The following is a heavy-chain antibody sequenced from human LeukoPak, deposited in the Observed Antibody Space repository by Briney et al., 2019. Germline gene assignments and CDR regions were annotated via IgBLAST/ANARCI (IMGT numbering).Heavy chain of an antibody. J-gene: IGHJ4*02. D-gene: IGHD5-18*01. Sequence: GGSLRLSCAASGFTFSSYWMSWVRQAPGKGLEWVANIKQDGSEKYYVDSVKGRFTISRDNAKNSLYLQMNSLRAEDTAVYYCARDPGYSYGLEYYFDYWGQGTLVTVSS. CDR1: GFTFSSYW. CDR2: IKQDGSEK. CDR3: ARDPGYSYGLEYYFDY. V-gene: IGHV3-7*01.